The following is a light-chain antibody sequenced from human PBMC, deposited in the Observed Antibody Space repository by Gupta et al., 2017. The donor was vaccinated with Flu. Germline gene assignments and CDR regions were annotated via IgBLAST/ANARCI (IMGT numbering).Light chain of an antibody. Sequence: GYRSTSTCHARHDRTNYLNWYQQRPGKSPKRLIYEVSNWESGVPARFSGSGSGTDFTFTISSVQPEDIATYYCQQYAYRPYTFGEGTKLEIK. V-gene: IGKV1-33*01. J-gene: IGKJ2*01. CDR3: QQYAYRPYT. CDR2: EVS. CDR1: HDRTNY.